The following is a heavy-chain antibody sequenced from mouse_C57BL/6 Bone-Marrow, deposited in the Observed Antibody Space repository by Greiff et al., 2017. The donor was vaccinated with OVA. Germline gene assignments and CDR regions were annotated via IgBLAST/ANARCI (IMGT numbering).Heavy chain of an antibody. J-gene: IGHJ1*03. CDR1: GFTFSSYT. Sequence: EVHLVESGGGLVKPGGSLKLSCAASGFTFSSYTMSWVRQTPEKRLEWVATISGGGGNTYYPDSVKGRFTISRDNAKNTLYLQMSSLRSEDTALYYCARQGVVLRRVWYFDVWGTGTTVTVSS. D-gene: IGHD2-12*01. V-gene: IGHV5-9*01. CDR2: ISGGGGNT. CDR3: ARQGVVLRRVWYFDV.